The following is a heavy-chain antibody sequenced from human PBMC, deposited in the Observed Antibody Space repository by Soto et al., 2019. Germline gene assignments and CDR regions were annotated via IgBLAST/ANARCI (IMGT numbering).Heavy chain of an antibody. V-gene: IGHV3-23*05. CDR3: AYRTGFDF. Sequence: HPGGSLRLSCAASGFTFSSYAMSWVRQAPGKGLERVATIFNGGTRTFYADSVRGRFAVSRDDSKNTLYLQLNSLRADDTAVYYCAYRTGFDFWGQGTLVTVSS. CDR1: GFTFSSYA. CDR2: IFNGGTRT. D-gene: IGHD1-1*01. J-gene: IGHJ5*01.